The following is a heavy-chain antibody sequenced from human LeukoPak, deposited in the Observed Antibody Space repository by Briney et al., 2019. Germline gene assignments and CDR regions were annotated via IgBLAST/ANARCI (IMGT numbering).Heavy chain of an antibody. CDR2: IIPIFGTA. D-gene: IGHD1-26*01. CDR3: ARGGVVGATSVWFDP. Sequence: ASVKVSCKASGGTFSSYAISWVRQAPGQGLEWMGGIIPIFGTANYAQKFQGRVTIPADESTSTAYMELRSLRSDDTAVYYCARGGVVGATSVWFDPWGQGTLVTVSS. V-gene: IGHV1-69*13. J-gene: IGHJ5*02. CDR1: GGTFSSYA.